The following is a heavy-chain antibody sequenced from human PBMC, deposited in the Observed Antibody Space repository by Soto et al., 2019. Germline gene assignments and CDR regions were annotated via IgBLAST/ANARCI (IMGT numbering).Heavy chain of an antibody. Sequence: SETLSLTCTVSGGSVSSSSFYWGWVRQPPGQGLEWFGSICYSGYTYYIPSLKSLITMSVDTTTYPLSLNLNSVTAADTAVYFCARGRRETGTFSHPLDLWGQGTLVTVSS. J-gene: IGHJ4*01. D-gene: IGHD1-1*01. CDR1: GGSVSSSSFY. CDR3: ARGRRETGTFSHPLDL. V-gene: IGHV4-39*01. CDR2: ICYSGYT.